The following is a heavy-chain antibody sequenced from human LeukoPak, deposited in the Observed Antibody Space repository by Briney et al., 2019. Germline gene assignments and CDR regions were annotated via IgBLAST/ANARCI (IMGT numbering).Heavy chain of an antibody. CDR1: GFTFSNYS. Sequence: GGSLRLSCAASGFTFSNYSMNWVRQAPGKGLEWVSSISSRSSYIYHADSVKGRFTISRDNAKNSLYLQMNSLRAEHTAVYYCARTGYGYNYFDYWGQGTLVTVSS. V-gene: IGHV3-21*01. J-gene: IGHJ4*02. D-gene: IGHD3-16*01. CDR2: ISSRSSYI. CDR3: ARTGYGYNYFDY.